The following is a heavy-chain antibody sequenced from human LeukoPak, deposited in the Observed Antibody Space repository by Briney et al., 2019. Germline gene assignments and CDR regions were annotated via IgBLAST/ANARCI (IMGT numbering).Heavy chain of an antibody. CDR2: ISSSSSYI. V-gene: IGHV3-21*01. J-gene: IGHJ4*02. D-gene: IGHD5-18*01. CDR3: ARVSDSYGYSPIDY. Sequence: PGGSLRLSCAASGFTFSSYSMNWVRQAQGKGLEWVSSISSSSSYIYYADSVKGRFTIHRDNAKNSLYLQMNSLRAEDTAVYYCARVSDSYGYSPIDYWGQGTLVTVSS. CDR1: GFTFSSYS.